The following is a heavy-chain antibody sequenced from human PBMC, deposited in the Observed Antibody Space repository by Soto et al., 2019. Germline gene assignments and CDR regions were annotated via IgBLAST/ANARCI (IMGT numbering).Heavy chain of an antibody. D-gene: IGHD3-22*01. CDR2: ISYDGRNK. CDR3: AKDTYYHDSSGYYTFDY. CDR1: GHTFSSYG. V-gene: IGHV3-30*18. J-gene: IGHJ4*02. Sequence: QVQLVESGGGVVQPGRSLIVSCAASGHTFSSYGMHWVRQAPGKGLEWVAAISYDGRNKNYADSVEGRFTISRDNSKNRLYLLMNSLRLEDMAVYYCAKDTYYHDSSGYYTFDYWGQGTLVTVFS.